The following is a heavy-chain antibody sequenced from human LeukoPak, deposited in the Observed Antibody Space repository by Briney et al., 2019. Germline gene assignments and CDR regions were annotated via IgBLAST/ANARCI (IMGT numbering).Heavy chain of an antibody. CDR3: ARETYSSSWDAFDI. CDR2: IIPIFDTA. J-gene: IGHJ3*02. CDR1: GGTFNNYA. V-gene: IGHV1-69*01. D-gene: IGHD6-13*01. Sequence: SVKVSCKASGGTFNNYAFSWVRQAPGQGLEWMGGIIPIFDTAHYAQKFQGRVTITADESTSTAYMELSSLRSDDTAVYYCARETYSSSWDAFDIWGQGTMVTVSS.